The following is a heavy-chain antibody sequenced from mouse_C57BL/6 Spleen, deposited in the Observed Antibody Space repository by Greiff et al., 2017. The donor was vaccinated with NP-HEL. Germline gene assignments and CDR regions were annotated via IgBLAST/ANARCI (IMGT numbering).Heavy chain of an antibody. V-gene: IGHV1-54*01. CDR2: INPGSGGT. D-gene: IGHD2-2*01. J-gene: IGHJ3*01. CDR1: GYAFTNYL. Sequence: QVQLQQSGAELVRPGTSVKVSCKASGYAFTNYLIEWVKQRPGQGLEWIGVINPGSGGTNYNEKFKGKATLTADKSSSTAYMQLSSLTSDDSAVYFCARYYGYDVGFAYWGQGTLVTVSA. CDR3: ARYYGYDVGFAY.